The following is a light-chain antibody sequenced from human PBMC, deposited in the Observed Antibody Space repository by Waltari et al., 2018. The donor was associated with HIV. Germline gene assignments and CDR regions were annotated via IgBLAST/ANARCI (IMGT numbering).Light chain of an antibody. CDR1: NSDIGTYDY. CDR2: EVT. CDR3: SSFANRDGFYVH. Sequence: QSALTQPPSASGSPGQSFTLSCTGTNSDIGTYDYVSWYQKHPGKAPKLVISEVTKRPAVDSDRFSGSKSGNTACLTVSGLQAEYEADYYCSSFANRDGFYVHFVGGTRLTVL. V-gene: IGLV2-8*01. J-gene: IGLJ2*01.